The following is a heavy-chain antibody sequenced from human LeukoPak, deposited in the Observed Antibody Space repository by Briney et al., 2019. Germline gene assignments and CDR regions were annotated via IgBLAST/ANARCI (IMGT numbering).Heavy chain of an antibody. J-gene: IGHJ3*02. CDR2: FDPEDGET. D-gene: IGHD3-22*01. Sequence: ASVKVSCKVSGYTLTELSMHWVRQAPGKGLEWMGGFDPEDGETIYAQKFQGRVTMTEDTSTDTAYMELSSLRSEDTAVYYCATPGSSGYFEKKQDAFHIWGQGTMVTVSS. CDR3: ATPGSSGYFEKKQDAFHI. V-gene: IGHV1-24*01. CDR1: GYTLTELS.